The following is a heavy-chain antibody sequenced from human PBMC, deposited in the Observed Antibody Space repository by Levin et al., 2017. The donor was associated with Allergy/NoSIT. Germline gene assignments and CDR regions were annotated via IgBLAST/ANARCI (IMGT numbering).Heavy chain of an antibody. D-gene: IGHD2-15*01. Sequence: ASVKVSCKASGYTFTGNYIHWVRKAPGQGLEWMGWINPDSGVTSYAQKIQGRVTMSRDTSISTAYMELSKLRSDDTAIYYCARVERYCIQCAGVSGWFQSWGQGTLVIVSS. J-gene: IGHJ5*01. CDR3: ARVERYCIQCAGVSGWFQS. V-gene: IGHV1-2*02. CDR1: GYTFTGNY. CDR2: INPDSGVT.